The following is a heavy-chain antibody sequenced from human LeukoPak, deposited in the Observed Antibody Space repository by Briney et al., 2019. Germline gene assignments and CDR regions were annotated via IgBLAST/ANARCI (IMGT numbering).Heavy chain of an antibody. CDR3: ARGNYDYVWGSYRLYYFDY. J-gene: IGHJ4*02. D-gene: IGHD3-16*02. Sequence: SETLSLTCAVYGGSFSGYYWSWIRQPPGKGLEWIGEINHSGSTNYNPSLKRRVTISVDTSKNQFSLKLSSVPAADTAVYYCARGNYDYVWGSYRLYYFDYWGQGTLVTVSS. CDR2: INHSGST. V-gene: IGHV4-34*01. CDR1: GGSFSGYY.